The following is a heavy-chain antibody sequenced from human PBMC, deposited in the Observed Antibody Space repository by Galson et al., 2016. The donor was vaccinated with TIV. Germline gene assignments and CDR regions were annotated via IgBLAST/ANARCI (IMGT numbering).Heavy chain of an antibody. D-gene: IGHD3-10*01. CDR3: ATEYYLASGTDPLVGYKGMDV. Sequence: SLRLSCAASGFTFSNARMNWVRQAPGKGLEWVGRSRSNTDGGTTEYAAPVKGRFIVSRDDSRTTLFLDMNSLKTDDTALYFCATEYYLASGTDPLVGYKGMDVWGQGTTVTVSS. CDR1: GFTFSNAR. CDR2: SRSNTDGGTT. J-gene: IGHJ6*02. V-gene: IGHV3-15*01.